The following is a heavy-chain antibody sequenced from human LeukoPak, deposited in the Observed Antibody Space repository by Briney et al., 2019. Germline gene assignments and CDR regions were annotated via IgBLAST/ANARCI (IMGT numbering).Heavy chain of an antibody. V-gene: IGHV1-2*02. CDR3: ARLGSSDI. CDR2: INPNRGGT. CDR1: AHTFTGYY. D-gene: IGHD3-16*01. Sequence: ASVKVSCKASAHTFTGYYMHWVRQAPGQGLEWMGWINPNRGGTNYAQQFHGRVTMTRDTSISTAYMQLSRLTSDDTAVYFCARLGSSDIWGQGTMVTVSS. J-gene: IGHJ3*02.